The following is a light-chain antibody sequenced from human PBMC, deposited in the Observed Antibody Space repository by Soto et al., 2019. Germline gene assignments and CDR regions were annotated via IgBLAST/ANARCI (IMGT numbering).Light chain of an antibody. V-gene: IGKV3-15*01. CDR3: QQYNSWPWT. J-gene: IGKJ1*01. CDR1: QSVSSN. CDR2: GAS. Sequence: EIVMTLSPATLSVSPGERATLSCRASQSVSSNLAWYQQKPGQAPRLLIYGASTRATGIPARFSGSGSGTEFTLTISSLQSEDFAVYYCQQYNSWPWTFGQGTKVDIK.